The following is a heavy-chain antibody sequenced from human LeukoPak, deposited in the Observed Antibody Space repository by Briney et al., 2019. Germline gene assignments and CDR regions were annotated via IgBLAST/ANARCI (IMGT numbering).Heavy chain of an antibody. CDR1: GFTFSGYW. CDR2: IKQDGSEK. Sequence: PGGSLRLSCAASGFTFSGYWMSWVRQAPGKGLEWVANIKQDGSEKYYVDSVKGRFTISRDNAKNSLYLQMNSLRAEDTAVYYCAREAFKKHDYWGQGTLVTVSS. J-gene: IGHJ4*02. CDR3: AREAFKKHDY. V-gene: IGHV3-7*01.